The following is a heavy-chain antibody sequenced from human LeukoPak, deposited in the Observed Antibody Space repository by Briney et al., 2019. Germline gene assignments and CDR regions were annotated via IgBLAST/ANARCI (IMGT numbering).Heavy chain of an antibody. J-gene: IGHJ4*02. CDR3: ARGFYSPHY. Sequence: SETLSLTCTVSGGSISSDYWSWIRQPPGKGLEWIGYIYYSGKTYYNPSLKSRITLSVDTSKNQFSLKLSSVTAADTAVYYCARGFYSPHYWGQGTLVSVSS. CDR2: IYYSGKT. CDR1: GGSISSDY. D-gene: IGHD4-11*01. V-gene: IGHV4-59*01.